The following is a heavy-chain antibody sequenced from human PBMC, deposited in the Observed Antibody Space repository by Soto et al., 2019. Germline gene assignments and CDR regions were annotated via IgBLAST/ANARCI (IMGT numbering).Heavy chain of an antibody. J-gene: IGHJ6*02. Sequence: SGPTLVNPTQTLTLTCTFSGFSLSTSGMCVSWIRQPPGKALEWLARIDWDDDKYYSTSLKTRLTISKDTSKNQVVLTMTNMDPVDTPTYYCARDSVALYYYYYGMDVWGQGTTVTVSS. CDR3: ARDSVALYYYYYGMDV. D-gene: IGHD2-21*01. CDR1: GFSLSTSGMC. CDR2: IDWDDDK. V-gene: IGHV2-70*11.